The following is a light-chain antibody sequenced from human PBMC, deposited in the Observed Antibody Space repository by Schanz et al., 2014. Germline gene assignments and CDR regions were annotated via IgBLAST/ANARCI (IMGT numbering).Light chain of an antibody. CDR1: SSDVGGYNY. V-gene: IGLV2-14*01. CDR2: DVS. CDR3: SSYTSSSTRGV. J-gene: IGLJ2*01. Sequence: QSALTQPPSASGSPGQSITISCTGTSSDVGGYNYVSWYQQHPGKAPKLMIYDVSNRPSGVSNRFSGSKSGNTASLTISGLQAEDEADYYCSSYTSSSTRGVFGGGTKLTVL.